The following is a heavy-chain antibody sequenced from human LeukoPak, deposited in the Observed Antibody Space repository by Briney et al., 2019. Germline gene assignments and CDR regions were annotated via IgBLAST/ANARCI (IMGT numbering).Heavy chain of an antibody. CDR2: IYSGGST. Sequence: PSETLSPTCAVSGGSITSGSYYWAWIRQPPGKGLEWIGSIYSGGSTYYYPSLKSRVTISVDTSQKQFSLTLPSVTAADTAVYYCARRNYGGTLDYWGQGTLVAVSS. V-gene: IGHV4-39*01. J-gene: IGHJ4*02. D-gene: IGHD4-23*01. CDR1: GGSITSGSYY. CDR3: ARRNYGGTLDY.